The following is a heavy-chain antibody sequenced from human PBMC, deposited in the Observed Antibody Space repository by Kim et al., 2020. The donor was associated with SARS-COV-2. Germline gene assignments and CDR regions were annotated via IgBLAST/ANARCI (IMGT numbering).Heavy chain of an antibody. CDR3: ATGLVGYYYYGMDV. Sequence: ASVKVSCKVSGYTLTELSMHWVRQAPGKGLEWMGGFDPEDGETIYAQKFQGRVTMTEDTSTDTAYMELSSLRSEDTAVYYCATGLVGYYYYGMDVWGQGTTVTVSS. V-gene: IGHV1-24*01. J-gene: IGHJ6*02. CDR1: GYTLTELS. D-gene: IGHD6-19*01. CDR2: FDPEDGET.